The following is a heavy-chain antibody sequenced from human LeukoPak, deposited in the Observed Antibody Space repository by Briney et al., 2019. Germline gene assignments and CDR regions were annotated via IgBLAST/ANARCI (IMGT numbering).Heavy chain of an antibody. Sequence: SVKVSCKASGGTFSSYAISLVRQAPGQGLEWMGRIIPIFGTANYAQKFQGRVTITTDESTSTAYMELSSLRSEDTAVYYCARGSFGVATPPYFEYWGQGTLVTVSS. CDR3: ARGSFGVATPPYFEY. V-gene: IGHV1-69*05. CDR2: IIPIFGTA. J-gene: IGHJ4*02. CDR1: GGTFSSYA. D-gene: IGHD3-3*01.